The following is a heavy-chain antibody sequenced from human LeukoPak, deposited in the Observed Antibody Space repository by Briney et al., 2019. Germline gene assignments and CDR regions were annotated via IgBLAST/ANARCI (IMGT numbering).Heavy chain of an antibody. CDR2: MNPNSGNT. CDR1: GYTFTNYN. D-gene: IGHD1-26*01. V-gene: IGHV1-8*01. CDR3: ALYSGSYSLSGAFDF. Sequence: VASVKVSCKTSGYTFTNYNIDWVRQATGQGLEWMGWMNPNSGNTGYAQKFQGRVTMARNTSISTAYMELSSLRSEDTAVYYCALYSGSYSLSGAFDFWGQGTLVTVSS. J-gene: IGHJ3*01.